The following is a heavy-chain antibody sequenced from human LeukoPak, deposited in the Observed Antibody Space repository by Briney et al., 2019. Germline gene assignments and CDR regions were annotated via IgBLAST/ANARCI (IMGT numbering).Heavy chain of an antibody. V-gene: IGHV3-23*01. D-gene: IGHD5-12*01. J-gene: IGHJ4*02. Sequence: GETLRLSCAGSGFPFSSHGMNWVRQAPGKGLEWVSGISPGGPTYYADSVKGRFTISRDDSKNTLYLQMRNLRADDTAVYYCAKDGAWLRFDDWGQGILVTVSS. CDR2: ISPGGPT. CDR1: GFPFSSHG. CDR3: AKDGAWLRFDD.